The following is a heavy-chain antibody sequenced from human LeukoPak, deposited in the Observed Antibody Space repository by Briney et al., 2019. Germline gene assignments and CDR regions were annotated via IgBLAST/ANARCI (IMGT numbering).Heavy chain of an antibody. CDR2: ISSCSTYV. CDR1: GFTFSSYT. V-gene: IGHV3-21*01. J-gene: IGHJ4*02. D-gene: IGHD4-17*01. CDR3: ARVNGDYERGGAPDY. Sequence: PGGSLRLSCAASGFTFSSYTMNWVRQAPGKGLDWVSSISSCSTYVYYADSVKGRFTISRDNAKNSLYLQMNNLRVEDTAIYYCARVNGDYERGGAPDYWGQGTLVTVSS.